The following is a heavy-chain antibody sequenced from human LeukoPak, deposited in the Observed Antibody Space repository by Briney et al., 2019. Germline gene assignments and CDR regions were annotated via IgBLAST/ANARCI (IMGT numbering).Heavy chain of an antibody. Sequence: SETLSLTCTVSGYSISSGYYWGWIRQPPGKGLEWIGSIYHSGSTYYNPSLKSRVTISVDTSKNQFSLKLSSVTAADTAVYYCARVSRIVVVVAATPGWFDPWGQGTLVTVSS. D-gene: IGHD2-15*01. CDR2: IYHSGST. CDR1: GYSISSGYY. CDR3: ARVSRIVVVVAATPGWFDP. V-gene: IGHV4-38-2*02. J-gene: IGHJ5*02.